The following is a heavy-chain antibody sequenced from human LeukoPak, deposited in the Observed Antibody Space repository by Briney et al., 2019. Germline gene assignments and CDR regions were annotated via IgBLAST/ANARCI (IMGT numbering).Heavy chain of an antibody. D-gene: IGHD3-10*01. CDR3: ARGGAVVRGVIIYFDY. J-gene: IGHJ4*02. CDR1: GFTFSDYY. CDR2: ISSSSSYT. Sequence: GGSLRLSCAASGFTFSDYYMSWICQAPGKGLEWVSYISSSSSYTNYADSVKGRFTISRDNAKNSLYLQMNSLRAEDTAVYYCARGGAVVRGVIIYFDYWGQGTLVTVSS. V-gene: IGHV3-11*05.